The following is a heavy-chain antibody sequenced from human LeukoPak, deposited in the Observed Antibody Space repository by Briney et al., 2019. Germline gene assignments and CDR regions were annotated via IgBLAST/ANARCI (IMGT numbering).Heavy chain of an antibody. V-gene: IGHV5-51*01. CDR3: ARPWDWNRPFDY. D-gene: IGHD1-1*01. CDR1: GYSLSTYW. Sequence: PGESLKISCKGSGYSLSTYWIGWVRQMPGKGLEWMGIIYPGDSDTRYSPSFQGQVTISADKSISTAYLQWSSLKASDTAMYYCARPWDWNRPFDYWGQGTLVTVSS. J-gene: IGHJ4*02. CDR2: IYPGDSDT.